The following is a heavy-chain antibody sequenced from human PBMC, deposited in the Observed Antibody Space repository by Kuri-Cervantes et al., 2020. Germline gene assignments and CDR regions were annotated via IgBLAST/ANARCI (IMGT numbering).Heavy chain of an antibody. Sequence: SETLSLTCAVYGGSFSGYYWSWIRQPPGKGLEWIGEINHSGSTNYNPSLKSRVTISVDTSKNQFSLKLSSVTAADTAVYYCARDLQSRAEYYYYYYGMDVWGQGTTVTVSS. CDR2: INHSGST. CDR1: GGSFSGYY. CDR3: ARDLQSRAEYYYYYYGMDV. J-gene: IGHJ6*02. V-gene: IGHV4-34*01. D-gene: IGHD2-2*01.